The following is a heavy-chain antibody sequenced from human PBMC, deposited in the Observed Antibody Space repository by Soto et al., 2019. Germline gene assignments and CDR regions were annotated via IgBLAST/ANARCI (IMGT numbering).Heavy chain of an antibody. D-gene: IGHD3-10*01. Sequence: SETLSLTCSVSGYSISSGYYWGRVRQPPGKGLEWLGSVYHNGIMFHNPSFQSRVTISVDTSKNQFSLNLRSVTAAATAVYYCAALWFGELAFNYWGHGILVTVSS. CDR3: AALWFGELAFNY. V-gene: IGHV4-38-2*02. J-gene: IGHJ4*01. CDR1: GYSISSGYY. CDR2: VYHNGIM.